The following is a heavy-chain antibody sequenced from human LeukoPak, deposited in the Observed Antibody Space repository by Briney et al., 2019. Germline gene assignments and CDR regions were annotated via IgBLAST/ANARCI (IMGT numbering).Heavy chain of an antibody. J-gene: IGHJ5*02. V-gene: IGHV4-38-2*02. D-gene: IGHD3-10*01. CDR2: FYHGGST. Sequence: KPSETLSLTCTVSGYSISTGYYWDWIRQPPGKGLEWIGTFYHGGSTYYNPSLKSRVTISVDTSKNQFSLKLSSVTAADTAVYYCARGRLYYGSGNWFDPWGQGTLVTVSS. CDR1: GYSISTGYY. CDR3: ARGRLYYGSGNWFDP.